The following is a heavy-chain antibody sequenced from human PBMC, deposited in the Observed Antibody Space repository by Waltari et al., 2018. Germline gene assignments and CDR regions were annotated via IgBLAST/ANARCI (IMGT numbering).Heavy chain of an antibody. D-gene: IGHD1-26*01. J-gene: IGHJ4*02. Sequence: EVQLVESGGGLVQPGGSLRLSCAASGFTFSSYWMSWVRQAPGKGLEGVANIKQDGSEKYYVDSVKGRFTISRDNAKNSLYLQMNSLRAEDTAVYYCARIAKGDGPFFDYWGQGTLVTVSS. CDR2: IKQDGSEK. V-gene: IGHV3-7*01. CDR1: GFTFSSYW. CDR3: ARIAKGDGPFFDY.